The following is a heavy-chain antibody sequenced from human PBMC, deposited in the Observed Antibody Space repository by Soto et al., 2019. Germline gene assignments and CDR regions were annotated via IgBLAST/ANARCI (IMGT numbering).Heavy chain of an antibody. CDR1: GFTFSSYS. V-gene: IGHV3-21*01. D-gene: IGHD1-26*01. CDR2: ISSSSSYT. Sequence: GSLRLSCAASGFTFSSYSMNWVRQAPGKGLEWVSSISSSSSYTYYADSVKGRFTISRDNAKNSLYLQMNSLRADDTAVYYCARDRGTHSGTYSFWFDPWGQGTLVTVSS. CDR3: ARDRGTHSGTYSFWFDP. J-gene: IGHJ5*02.